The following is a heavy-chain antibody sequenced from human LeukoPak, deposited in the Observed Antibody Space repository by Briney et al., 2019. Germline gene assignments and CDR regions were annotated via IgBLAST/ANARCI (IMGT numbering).Heavy chain of an antibody. J-gene: IGHJ6*03. CDR1: GYTFTSYG. CDR3: ARVAGRYNWNDSFHYYYMDV. V-gene: IGHV1-18*01. Sequence: ASVKVSCKASGYTFTSYGISWVRQAPGQGLEWMGWIGAYNGNTNYAQKLQGRVTMTTDTSTSTAYMELRSLRSDDTAVYYCARVAGRYNWNDSFHYYYMDVWGKGTTVTVSS. D-gene: IGHD1-1*01. CDR2: IGAYNGNT.